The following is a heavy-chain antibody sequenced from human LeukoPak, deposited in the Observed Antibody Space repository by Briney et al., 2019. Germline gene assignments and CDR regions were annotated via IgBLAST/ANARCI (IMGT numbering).Heavy chain of an antibody. CDR3: AREESHCSGGSCYSRGFDY. J-gene: IGHJ4*02. V-gene: IGHV3-48*03. CDR2: ISSCGSTI. CDR1: GFTFGSYE. Sequence: GGSLRLSCAASGFTFGSYEMNWVRKAPGEGLELVSYISSCGSTIYYADSVKGRFTISRDNARNSLYLQMNSLRAEDTAVYYCAREESHCSGGSCYSRGFDYWGQGTLVTVSS. D-gene: IGHD2-15*01.